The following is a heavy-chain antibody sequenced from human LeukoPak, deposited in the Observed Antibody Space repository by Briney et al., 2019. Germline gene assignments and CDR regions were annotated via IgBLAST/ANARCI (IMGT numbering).Heavy chain of an antibody. CDR2: MHYSGST. V-gene: IGHV4-59*01. CDR3: ARSRYRYGADALDI. D-gene: IGHD5-18*01. Sequence: PSETLSLTCTVSGDSISGYYLTWIRQSPGKGLECIGYMHYSGSTNYNPSLKSRVTISVDTSKNQFFLRLSSVTAADTAMYYCARSRYRYGADALDIWGQGTMVTVSS. CDR1: GDSISGYY. J-gene: IGHJ3*02.